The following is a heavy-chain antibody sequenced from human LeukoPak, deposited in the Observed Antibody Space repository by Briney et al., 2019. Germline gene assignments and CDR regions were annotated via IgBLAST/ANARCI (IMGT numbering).Heavy chain of an antibody. V-gene: IGHV3-23*01. CDR2: IRVSGGST. CDR3: ARDPSGSGPDFDY. CDR1: GFTFSDYA. J-gene: IGHJ4*02. D-gene: IGHD3-10*01. Sequence: GGSLRLSCAASGFTFSDYAMSWVRQAPGKGLEGVSLIRVSGGSTDYADSVKGRVTISRDNSKNTLYLQMNSLRAEDTAVYYCARDPSGSGPDFDYWGQGTLVTVSS.